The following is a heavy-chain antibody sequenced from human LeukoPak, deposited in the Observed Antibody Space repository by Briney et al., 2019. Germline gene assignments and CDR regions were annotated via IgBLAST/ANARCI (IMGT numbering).Heavy chain of an antibody. J-gene: IGHJ4*02. CDR1: GGSISSYY. CDR2: IFYSGST. CDR3: ARSIASPTYFSGWYSFFDY. V-gene: IGHV4-59*08. Sequence: SETLSLTCTVSGGSISSYYWSWIRQPPGKGLEWMGYIFYSGSTNYNPSLKSRVTISVDTSKNQFSLKLSSVTAADTAVYYCARSIASPTYFSGWYSFFDYWGQGTLVTVSS. D-gene: IGHD6-19*01.